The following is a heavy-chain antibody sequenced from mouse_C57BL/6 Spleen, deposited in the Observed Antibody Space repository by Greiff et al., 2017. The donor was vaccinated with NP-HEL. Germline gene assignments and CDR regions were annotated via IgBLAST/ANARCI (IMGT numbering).Heavy chain of an antibody. J-gene: IGHJ4*01. Sequence: EVMLQQSGPELVKPGASVKISCKASGYTFTDYYMNWVKQSHGKSLEWIGDINPNNGGTSYNQKFKGKATLTVDKSSSTAYMELRSLTSEDSAVYYCARSYSYYAMDYWGQGTSVTVSS. CDR1: GYTFTDYY. CDR2: INPNNGGT. CDR3: ARSYSYYAMDY. V-gene: IGHV1-26*01. D-gene: IGHD2-12*01.